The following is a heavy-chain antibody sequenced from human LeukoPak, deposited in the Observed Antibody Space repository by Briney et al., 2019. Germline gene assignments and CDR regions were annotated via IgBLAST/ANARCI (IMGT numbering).Heavy chain of an antibody. CDR2: ITPIFGTA. J-gene: IGHJ4*02. CDR1: GYTFTSYG. D-gene: IGHD6-13*01. CDR3: ATIGFAAAGIRPFDY. Sequence: AASVTVSFKASGYTFTSYGISWVRQAPGQGLEWMGGITPIFGTANYPQKFQGRVTITADTSTDTAYMVLNSLRSEDTAVYYCATIGFAAAGIRPFDYWGQGTLVTVSS. V-gene: IGHV1-69*06.